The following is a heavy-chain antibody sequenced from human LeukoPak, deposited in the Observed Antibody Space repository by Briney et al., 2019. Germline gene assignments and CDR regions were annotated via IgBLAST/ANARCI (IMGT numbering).Heavy chain of an antibody. Sequence: GGSLRLSCAASGFTFSSTYMSWVRQAPGKGLEWVSLLYSGGGSFHADSVKGRFTISRDNAKNSLYLQMNSLRAEDTAVYYCARDSTYYYDSTDSLDYWGQGTLVTVSS. CDR3: ARDSTYYYDSTDSLDY. V-gene: IGHV3-53*01. D-gene: IGHD3-22*01. J-gene: IGHJ4*02. CDR2: LYSGGGS. CDR1: GFTFSSTY.